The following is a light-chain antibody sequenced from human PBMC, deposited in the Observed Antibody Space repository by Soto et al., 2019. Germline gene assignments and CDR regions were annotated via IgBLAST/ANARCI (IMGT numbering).Light chain of an antibody. CDR3: QQYGSSPRLT. CDR2: GAS. Sequence: EIVLTQSPGTLSLSLGERATLSCRASQSVSSSYLAWYQQKPGQAPRLLLYGASSRATGIPDRFSGSGSGTDFTLTISRLEPEDFAVYYCQQYGSSPRLTFGGGTKVEIK. J-gene: IGKJ4*01. CDR1: QSVSSSY. V-gene: IGKV3-20*01.